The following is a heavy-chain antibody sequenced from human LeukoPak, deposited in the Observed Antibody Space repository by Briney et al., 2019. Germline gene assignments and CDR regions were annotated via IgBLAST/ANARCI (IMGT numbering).Heavy chain of an antibody. V-gene: IGHV4-4*07. CDR2: IYSSGST. CDR3: AREGRGSHSGY. D-gene: IGHD3-16*01. J-gene: IGHJ4*02. Sequence: PSETLSLTCAVSGGSISNYYWSWIRQPAGKGLEWIGRIYSSGSTNYNPPLKSRVTMSVDTSKNQFSLRLSSVTAADTAVYYCAREGRGSHSGYWGQGTLVTVSS. CDR1: GGSISNYY.